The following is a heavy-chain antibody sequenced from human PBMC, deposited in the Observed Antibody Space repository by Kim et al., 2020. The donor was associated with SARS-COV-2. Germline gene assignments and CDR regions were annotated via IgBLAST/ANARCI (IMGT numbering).Heavy chain of an antibody. CDR3: ARDWIVVVVAAKGYYYGMDV. J-gene: IGHJ6*02. Sequence: ASVKVSCKASGYTFTSYGISWVRQAPGQGLEWMGWISAYNGNTNYAQKLQGRVTMTTDTSTSTAYMELRSLRSDDTAVYYCARDWIVVVVAAKGYYYGMDVWGQGTTVTVSS. D-gene: IGHD2-15*01. V-gene: IGHV1-18*01. CDR1: GYTFTSYG. CDR2: ISAYNGNT.